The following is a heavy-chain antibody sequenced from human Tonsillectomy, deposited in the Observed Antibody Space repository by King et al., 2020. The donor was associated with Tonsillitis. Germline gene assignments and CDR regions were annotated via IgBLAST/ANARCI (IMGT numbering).Heavy chain of an antibody. J-gene: IGHJ6*03. Sequence: VQLVESGAEVKKPGESLRISCKGSGYSFTSYWISWVRQMPGKGLEWMGRIDPSDSYTNYSPSFQGHVTISADKSISTAYLQWSSLKASDTAMYYCAGGYSYGYYYYYMDVWGKGTTVTVSS. CDR1: GYSFTSYW. D-gene: IGHD5-18*01. CDR3: AGGYSYGYYYYYMDV. V-gene: IGHV5-10-1*03. CDR2: IDPSDSYT.